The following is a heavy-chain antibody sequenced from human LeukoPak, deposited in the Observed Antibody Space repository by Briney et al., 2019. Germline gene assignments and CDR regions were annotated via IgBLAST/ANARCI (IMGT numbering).Heavy chain of an antibody. Sequence: GGSLRLSCAASGFTFGSYAMSWVRQAPGKGLEWVSAISGSAYSTYYADSVKGRFTISRDNSKNTLYLQMNSLRAEDTAVYYCAKETVAAPPIDYWGQGALVTVSS. J-gene: IGHJ4*02. CDR2: ISGSAYST. D-gene: IGHD6-19*01. CDR3: AKETVAAPPIDY. V-gene: IGHV3-23*01. CDR1: GFTFGSYA.